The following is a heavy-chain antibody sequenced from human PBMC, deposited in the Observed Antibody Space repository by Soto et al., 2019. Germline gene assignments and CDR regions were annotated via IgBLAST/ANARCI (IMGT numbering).Heavy chain of an antibody. CDR1: GYSFTDYH. V-gene: IGHV1-2*04. CDR3: ARGDSTDCSNGVCSFFYNRDMDV. Sequence: ASVKFSCKASGYSFTDYHIHWVRQAPGQGLEWLGRINPKSGGTSTAQKFQGWVTMTTDTSISTASMERTRLASDDTAIYYCARGDSTDCSNGVCSFFYNRDMDVWGEGTTVTGSS. D-gene: IGHD2-8*01. CDR2: INPKSGGT. J-gene: IGHJ6*04.